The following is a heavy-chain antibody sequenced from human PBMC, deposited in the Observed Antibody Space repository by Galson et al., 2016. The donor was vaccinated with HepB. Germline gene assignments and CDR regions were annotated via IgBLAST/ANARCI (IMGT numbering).Heavy chain of an antibody. D-gene: IGHD3-10*01. J-gene: IGHJ5*02. CDR2: MNPNSATP. CDR1: GYTCSSSD. V-gene: IGHV1-8*02. Sequence: AVKASCKASGYTCSSSDITWVRQATGQGLEWMGRMNPNSATPGYAQHFQGRVTMTRDSSMSTAYMELSSLRSEDTAVYYFARAVRVSLLSDPWGQGTLVTVSS. CDR3: ARAVRVSLLSDP.